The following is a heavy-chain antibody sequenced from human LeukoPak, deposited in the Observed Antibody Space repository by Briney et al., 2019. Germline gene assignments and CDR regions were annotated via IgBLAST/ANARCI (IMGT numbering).Heavy chain of an antibody. CDR2: ISYDGSNK. CDR3: ARAPGYPLYYFDY. V-gene: IGHV3-30*19. CDR1: GFTFSSYG. D-gene: IGHD5-12*01. Sequence: GGSLRLSCTASGFTFSSYGMHWVRQAPGKGLEWVAVISYDGSNKYYADSVKGRFTISRDNSKNTLYLQMNSLRAEDTAVYYCARAPGYPLYYFDYWGQGTLVTVSS. J-gene: IGHJ4*02.